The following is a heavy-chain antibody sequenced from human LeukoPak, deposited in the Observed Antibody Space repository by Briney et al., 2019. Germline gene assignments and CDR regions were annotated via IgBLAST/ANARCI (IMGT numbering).Heavy chain of an antibody. Sequence: PSETLSLTCAVSGYSISSGYYWGWIRQPPGKGLEWIGSIYHSGSTYYNPSLNSRVTISVDTSKNQFSLKLSSVTAADTAVYYCASLNYDFWSVDYWGQGTLVTVSS. CDR2: IYHSGST. J-gene: IGHJ4*02. D-gene: IGHD3-3*01. CDR3: ASLNYDFWSVDY. V-gene: IGHV4-38-2*01. CDR1: GYSISSGYY.